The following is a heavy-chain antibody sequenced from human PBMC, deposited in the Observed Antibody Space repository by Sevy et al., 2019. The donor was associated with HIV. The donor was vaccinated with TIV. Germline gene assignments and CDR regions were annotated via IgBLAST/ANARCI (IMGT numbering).Heavy chain of an antibody. CDR3: ARYCSGGSCSNFDY. CDR1: GGSISSGGYY. CDR2: IYYSGST. J-gene: IGHJ4*02. Sequence: SETLSLTCTVSGGSISSGGYYWSWIRQHPGKGLEWIGYIYYSGSTYYNPSLKSRVTISVDTSKNQFSLKLGSVTAADTAVYYCARYCSGGSCSNFDYWGQGTLVTVSS. V-gene: IGHV4-31*03. D-gene: IGHD2-15*01.